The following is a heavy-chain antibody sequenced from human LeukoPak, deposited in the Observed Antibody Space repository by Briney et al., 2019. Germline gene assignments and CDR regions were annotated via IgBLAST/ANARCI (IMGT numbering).Heavy chain of an antibody. D-gene: IGHD3-22*01. CDR1: GGSISSYY. CDR2: IYYSGST. Sequence: SETLSLTCTVSGGSISSYYWSWIRQPPGKGLEWIGYIYYSGSTNYNPSLKSRVTISLDTSKNQFSLKLSSVTAADTAVYYCARDYDSRYDAFDIWGQGTMVTVSS. V-gene: IGHV4-59*12. J-gene: IGHJ3*02. CDR3: ARDYDSRYDAFDI.